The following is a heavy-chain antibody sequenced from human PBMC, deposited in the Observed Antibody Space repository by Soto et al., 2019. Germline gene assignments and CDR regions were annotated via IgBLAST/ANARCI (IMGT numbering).Heavy chain of an antibody. CDR3: ARSNHIMVYANILEEFDY. Sequence: SETLSLTCTVSGGSISSSSYYWGWIRQPPGKGLEWIGSIYYSGSTYYNPSLKSRVTISVDTSKNQFSLKLSSVTAADTAVYYCARSNHIMVYANILEEFDYWGQGTLVTVSS. J-gene: IGHJ4*02. CDR1: GGSISSSSYY. V-gene: IGHV4-39*01. D-gene: IGHD2-8*01. CDR2: IYYSGST.